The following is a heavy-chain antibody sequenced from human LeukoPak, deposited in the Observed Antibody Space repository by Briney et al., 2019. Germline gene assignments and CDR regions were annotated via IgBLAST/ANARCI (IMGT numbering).Heavy chain of an antibody. D-gene: IGHD3-9*01. J-gene: IGHJ4*02. V-gene: IGHV3-49*04. CDR2: IRSKAYGGTT. CDR1: GFAFSDSY. CDR3: TREGTWLYYFDY. Sequence: GGSLRLSCAASGFAFSDSYMSWVRQAPGKGLEWVGFIRSKAYGGTTEYAASVKGRFTISRDDSKTIAYLQMNSLKTEDTAVYYCTREGTWLYYFDYWGQGTLVTVSS.